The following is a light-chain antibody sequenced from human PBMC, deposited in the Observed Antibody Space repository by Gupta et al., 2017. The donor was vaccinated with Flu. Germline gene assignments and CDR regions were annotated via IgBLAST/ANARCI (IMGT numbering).Light chain of an antibody. V-gene: IGKV1-39*01. Sequence: PSSLSASVGDRVTITCRASQSISSYLNWYQQKPGKAPKLLIYAASSLQSRVPSRFSGSGSGTDFTLTISRLQPEDFATYYCQQSYSTPLTFGGGTKVEIK. CDR3: QQSYSTPLT. CDR2: AAS. J-gene: IGKJ4*01. CDR1: QSISSY.